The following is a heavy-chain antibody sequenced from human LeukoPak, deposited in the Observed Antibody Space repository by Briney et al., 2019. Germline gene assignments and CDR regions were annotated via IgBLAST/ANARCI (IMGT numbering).Heavy chain of an antibody. Sequence: SETLSLTCTVPGGSISSYYWSWIRQPAGKGLEWIGRIYTSGSTNYNPSLKSRVTMSVDTSKNQFSLKLSSVTAADTAVYYCARDQCSSTSCYSSLDWFDPWGQGTLVTVSS. J-gene: IGHJ5*02. V-gene: IGHV4-4*07. CDR1: GGSISSYY. CDR3: ARDQCSSTSCYSSLDWFDP. CDR2: IYTSGST. D-gene: IGHD2-2*01.